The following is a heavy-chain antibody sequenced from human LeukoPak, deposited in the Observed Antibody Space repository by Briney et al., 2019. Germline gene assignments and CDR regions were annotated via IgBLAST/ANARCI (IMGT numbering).Heavy chain of an antibody. J-gene: IGHJ6*02. CDR2: ISYDGSNK. V-gene: IGHV3-30*18. CDR1: GFTFSSYG. D-gene: IGHD3-3*01. Sequence: GRSLRLSCAASGFTFSSYGMHWVRQAPGKGLEWVAVISYDGSNKYYADSVKGRFTISRDNSKNTLYLQMNSRRAEDTAVYYCAKARDYYDFWSGYRPRYYYYGMDVWGQGTTVTVSS. CDR3: AKARDYYDFWSGYRPRYYYYGMDV.